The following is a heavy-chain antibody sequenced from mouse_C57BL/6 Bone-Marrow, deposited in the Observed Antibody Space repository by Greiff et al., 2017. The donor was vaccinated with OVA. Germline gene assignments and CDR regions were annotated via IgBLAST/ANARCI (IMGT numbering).Heavy chain of an antibody. J-gene: IGHJ2*01. CDR3: ASGYCSGGD. CDR2: IYLGNGYT. CDR1: GYTFTSYG. V-gene: IGHV1-58*01. Sequence: VQLQQSGAELVRPGSSVKMSCKTSGYTFTSYGINWVKQRPGQGLEWIGYIYLGNGYTEYNEKFKGKATLTSDTSSSTAYMQLSSLTSEDSAIYFCASGYCSGGDWGKGTTLTVSS. D-gene: IGHD1-2*01.